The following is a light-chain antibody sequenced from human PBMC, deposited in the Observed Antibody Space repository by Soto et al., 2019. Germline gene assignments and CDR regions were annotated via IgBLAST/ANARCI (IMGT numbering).Light chain of an antibody. V-gene: IGLV1-51*01. CDR3: VTWDRSRSVGV. Sequence: QSVLTQPPSVSAAPGQKVTISCSGSSSNIGNNYVFWYQQLPGTAPKLLIYDNDKRPSGIPDRFSGAKSGTSATLGITGRQTGDEADYYCVTWDRSRSVGVFGGGTKVTVL. J-gene: IGLJ2*01. CDR2: DND. CDR1: SSNIGNNY.